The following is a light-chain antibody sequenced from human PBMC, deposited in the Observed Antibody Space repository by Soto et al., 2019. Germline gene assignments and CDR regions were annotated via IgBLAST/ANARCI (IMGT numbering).Light chain of an antibody. CDR3: QQYNSSPAT. V-gene: IGKV1-5*03. J-gene: IGKJ4*01. CDR1: QSISNL. Sequence: DIQMTQSPSTLSAAVGDRVTVTCRASQSISNLLAWYQQKPGKAPRLLIYKASSLQSGVPSRFSGSGSGTEFTLTISSLQPDDFATNYCQQYNSSPATFGGGTKVEIK. CDR2: KAS.